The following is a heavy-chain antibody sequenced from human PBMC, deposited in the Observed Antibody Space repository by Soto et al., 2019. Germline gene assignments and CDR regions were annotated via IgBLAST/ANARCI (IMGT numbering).Heavy chain of an antibody. V-gene: IGHV4-59*08. Sequence: WIVCRHLPEKKKKWIGYIHYSGVTSYNPSLKSRVAISVETSKNQFSLKLSSVTAADTAVDYCVRLFFFFYCYADHQDLLSFPTRRSSDL. D-gene: IGHD5-18*01. CDR3: VRLFFFFYCYADHQDLLSFPTRRSSDL. CDR2: IHYSGVT. J-gene: IGHJ2*01.